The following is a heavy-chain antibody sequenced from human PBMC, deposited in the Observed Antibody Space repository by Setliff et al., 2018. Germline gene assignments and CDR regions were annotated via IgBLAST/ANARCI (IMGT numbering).Heavy chain of an antibody. Sequence: ASETLSLTCTVSGASISSGTYYWAWIRQPPGKGLEWIGRLHYSGTTYSNVSLASRLTISVDTSKNQFSLNLSSVSAADTAVYYCARTFTGLYFDLWGRGTLVTVSS. CDR1: GASISSGTYY. CDR3: ARTFTGLYFDL. CDR2: LHYSGTT. D-gene: IGHD5-12*01. V-gene: IGHV4-39*01. J-gene: IGHJ2*01.